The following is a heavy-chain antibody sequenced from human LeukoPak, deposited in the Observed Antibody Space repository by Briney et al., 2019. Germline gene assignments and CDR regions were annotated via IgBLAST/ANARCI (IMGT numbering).Heavy chain of an antibody. CDR2: INPTGGST. V-gene: IGHV1-46*01. Sequence: ASVKVSCKASGYTFTSYYMHWVRQAPGQGLEWMGLINPTGGSTGYAQKFQGRVTMTRDMSASTAYMELSSLRSEDMAVYYCARDDSSALDYWGQGTLVTVSS. CDR3: ARDDSSALDY. D-gene: IGHD3-22*01. CDR1: GYTFTSYY. J-gene: IGHJ4*02.